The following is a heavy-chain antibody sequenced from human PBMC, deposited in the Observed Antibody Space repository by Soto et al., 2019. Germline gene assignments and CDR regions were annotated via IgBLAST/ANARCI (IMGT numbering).Heavy chain of an antibody. CDR1: GYTFTSYG. Sequence: ASVKVSFKASGYTFTSYGISWVRQAPGQGLEWMGWISAYNGNTNYAQKLQGRVTMTTDTSTSTAYMELRSLRSDDTAVYYCARGTIAARPDFPPGMDVWGQGTTVTVSS. V-gene: IGHV1-18*04. CDR2: ISAYNGNT. CDR3: ARGTIAARPDFPPGMDV. D-gene: IGHD6-6*01. J-gene: IGHJ6*02.